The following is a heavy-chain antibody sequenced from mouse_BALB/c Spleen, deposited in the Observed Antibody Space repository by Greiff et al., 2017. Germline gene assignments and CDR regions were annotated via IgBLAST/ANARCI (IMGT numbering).Heavy chain of an antibody. CDR1: GFTFTDYY. J-gene: IGHJ2*01. CDR3: ARDETGTYYFDY. Sequence: EVQVVESGGGLVQPGGSLRLSCATSGFTFTDYYMSWVRQPPGKALEWLGFIRNKANGYTTEYSASVKGRFTISRDNSQSILYLQMNTLRAEDSATYYCARDETGTYYFDYWGQGTTLTVSS. D-gene: IGHD4-1*01. V-gene: IGHV7-3*02. CDR2: IRNKANGYTT.